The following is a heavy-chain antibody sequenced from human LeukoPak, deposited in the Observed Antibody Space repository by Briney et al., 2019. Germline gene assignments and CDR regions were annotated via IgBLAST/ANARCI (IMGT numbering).Heavy chain of an antibody. D-gene: IGHD3-22*01. V-gene: IGHV1-3*04. CDR2: INTGNGNT. CDR3: AREYYYDETPDY. J-gene: IGHJ4*02. Sequence: ASVKVSCKASGYTFTDYAIHWVRQAPGQRLEWMGWINTGNGNTKYSQKFQDRVTLTRDTSASTVYMELSSLRSEDTAVYYCAREYYYDETPDYWGQGTLVTVSS. CDR1: GYTFTDYA.